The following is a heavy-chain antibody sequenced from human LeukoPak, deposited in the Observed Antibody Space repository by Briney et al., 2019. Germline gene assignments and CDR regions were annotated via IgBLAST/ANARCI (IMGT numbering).Heavy chain of an antibody. CDR2: INHSGST. CDR3: ATTGGVRIAAFDY. V-gene: IGHV4-38-2*02. Sequence: SETLSLTCTVSGYSISSGYYWGWIRQPPGKGLEWIGEINHSGSTNYNPSLKSRVAISVDTSKNQFSLKLSSVTAADTAVYYCATTGGVRIAAFDYWGQGTLVTVSS. J-gene: IGHJ4*02. D-gene: IGHD6-13*01. CDR1: GYSISSGYY.